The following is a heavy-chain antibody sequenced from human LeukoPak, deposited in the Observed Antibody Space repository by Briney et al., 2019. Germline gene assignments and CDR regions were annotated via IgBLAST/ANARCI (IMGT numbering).Heavy chain of an antibody. CDR3: ARLFWSDSHSFDY. Sequence: SETLSLTCIVSGDFTSSYDWIGIRQSPGKGLVWIGYIHYSGSTNYNPSLKSRVTISLDTSKTQFSLKLSSVTAADTAVYYCARLFWSDSHSFDYWGQGTLVTVSS. V-gene: IGHV4-59*01. CDR2: IHYSGST. J-gene: IGHJ4*02. D-gene: IGHD3-3*01. CDR1: GDFTSSYD.